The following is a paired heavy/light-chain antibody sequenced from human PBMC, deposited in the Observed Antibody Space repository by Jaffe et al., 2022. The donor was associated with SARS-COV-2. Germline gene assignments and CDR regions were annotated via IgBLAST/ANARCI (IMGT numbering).Heavy chain of an antibody. CDR1: GYTFTRYY. CDR3: ARGLASAGKHLDY. D-gene: IGHD6-13*01. V-gene: IGHV1-46*01. Sequence: QVQLVQSGAEVKKPGASVKVSCKASGYTFTRYYMHWVRQAPGQGLEWMGIINPSGGSTTYAQKFQGRVTMTRDTSTSTVYMEVSSLRSEDTAMYYCARGLASAGKHLDYWGQGTLVTVSS. CDR2: INPSGGST. J-gene: IGHJ4*02.
Light chain of an antibody. V-gene: IGLV8-61*01. CDR1: SGSVSTIHY. CDR2: STS. J-gene: IGLJ3*02. Sequence: QIVVTQEPSFSVSPGGTVTLTCGLSSGSVSTIHYPSWYQQTPGQAPRTLFYSTSTRSSGVPDRFSASILGNKAALTITGAQADDESDYYCVLYMGIDIWVFGGGTKLTVL. CDR3: VLYMGIDIWV.